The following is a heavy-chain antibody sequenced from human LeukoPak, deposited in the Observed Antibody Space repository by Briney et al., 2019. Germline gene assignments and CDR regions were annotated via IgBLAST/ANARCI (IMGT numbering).Heavy chain of an antibody. D-gene: IGHD5/OR15-5a*01. V-gene: IGHV4-30-2*01. CDR2: IYHSGST. Sequence: SETLSLTCAVSGDSIKNGAYTWSWIRQPPGKGLEWIGDIYHSGSTNYNPSLKSRVTLSVDMSKNQFSLNLSSVTAADTAVYWCARQRTVSTTRGFDIWGQGTMVTVSS. CDR3: ARQRTVSTTRGFDI. J-gene: IGHJ3*02. CDR1: GDSIKNGAYT.